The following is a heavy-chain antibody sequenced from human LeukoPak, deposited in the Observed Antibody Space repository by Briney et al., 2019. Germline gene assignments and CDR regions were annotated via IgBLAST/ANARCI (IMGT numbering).Heavy chain of an antibody. J-gene: IGHJ4*02. Sequence: SETLSLTCTVSGGSISSYLWSWIRQPPGKGLEWIGYIYYSGSTNYNPSLKSRVTILVDTSKNQFSLKVSSVTAADSAVYYCARGQYSGSCFDNWGQGSLVTVSS. CDR1: GGSISSYL. CDR2: IYYSGST. D-gene: IGHD1-26*01. CDR3: ARGQYSGSCFDN. V-gene: IGHV4-59*01.